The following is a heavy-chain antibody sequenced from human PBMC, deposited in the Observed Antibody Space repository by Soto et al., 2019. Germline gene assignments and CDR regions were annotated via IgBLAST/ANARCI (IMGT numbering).Heavy chain of an antibody. J-gene: IGHJ4*02. D-gene: IGHD3-16*01. CDR1: GGSISGGGSY. Sequence: SKTLSLTCSVSGGSISGGGSYWSWIRQSPGQGLEWIGYIHYNGTTHYSPSLKSRLAISVDTSKNQFSLKLTSVTAADTALYFCVRRGGTGTTRFGRDRHNYFDSSGKGGLVTVSS. CDR2: IHYNGTT. CDR3: VRRGGTGTTRFGRDRHNYFDS. V-gene: IGHV4-31*03.